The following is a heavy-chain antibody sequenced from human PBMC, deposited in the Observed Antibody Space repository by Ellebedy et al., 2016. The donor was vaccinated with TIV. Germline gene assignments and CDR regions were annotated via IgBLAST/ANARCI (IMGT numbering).Heavy chain of an antibody. D-gene: IGHD3-3*01. J-gene: IGHJ4*02. CDR3: ARDFLGY. CDR2: INSDGSAT. Sequence: PGGSLRLSCAASGVTFSGYWMHWVRQVLGKGLVWVSRINSDGSATNYADSVKGRFTISRDNAKNTLYLQMNSLRVEDTAVYYCARDFLGYWGQGTLVTVSS. V-gene: IGHV3-74*01. CDR1: GVTFSGYW.